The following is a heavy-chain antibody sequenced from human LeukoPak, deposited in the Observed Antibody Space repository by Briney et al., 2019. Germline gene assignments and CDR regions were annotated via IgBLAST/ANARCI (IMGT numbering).Heavy chain of an antibody. J-gene: IGHJ5*02. Sequence: ASVKVSCKASGYTFTGYCIHWVRQAPGQGLEWMGWISAYNGNRNYSQNLQGRLTMTTDTSTSTAYMELRSLRSDDTAVYYCARDVNIVLMVYGQRGDWFDPWGQGTLVTVSS. D-gene: IGHD2-8*01. CDR2: ISAYNGNR. CDR3: ARDVNIVLMVYGQRGDWFDP. CDR1: GYTFTGYC. V-gene: IGHV1-18*04.